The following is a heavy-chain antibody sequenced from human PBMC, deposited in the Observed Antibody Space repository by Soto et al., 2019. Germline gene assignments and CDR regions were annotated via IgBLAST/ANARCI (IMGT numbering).Heavy chain of an antibody. D-gene: IGHD3-16*01. CDR1: GSPFSSYA. Sequence: GGSLRLSCVASGSPFSSYAMSWVRQTPGKGLEWVSGISGSGGRTYYADSVKGRFTISRDNSNNTLSLQMHILRVEDTAVYFCAKGGYYSLFDIWGQGTVVTFSS. J-gene: IGHJ3*02. CDR2: ISGSGGRT. CDR3: AKGGYYSLFDI. V-gene: IGHV3-23*01.